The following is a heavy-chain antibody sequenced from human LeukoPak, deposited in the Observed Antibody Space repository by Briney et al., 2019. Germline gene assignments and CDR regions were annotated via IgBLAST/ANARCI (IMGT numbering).Heavy chain of an antibody. D-gene: IGHD2-2*01. V-gene: IGHV3-74*01. CDR2: IHSDGSST. J-gene: IGHJ1*01. CDR1: GFTYSSYW. Sequence: PGRSLRLSCAAAGFTYSSYWMHWVRHAPGKGLVWVSRIHSDGSSTSYADSVKGRFTISRDNAKNTLYLQMNSLRAEDTAVYYCARRYCSSTSCPAGFQHWGQGTLVTVSS. CDR3: ARRYCSSTSCPAGFQH.